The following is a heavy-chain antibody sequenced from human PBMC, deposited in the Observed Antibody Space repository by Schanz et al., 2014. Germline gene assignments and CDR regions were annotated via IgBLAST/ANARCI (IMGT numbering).Heavy chain of an antibody. J-gene: IGHJ4*02. Sequence: QVQLVESGGGVAQPGGSLRLSCAASRFTFNAYDMYWIRQAPGKGLEWVALISHDGSNKNSADSVKGRFTISRDNSKNTLDLQMSSLRAEDTAVYYCAKSMYSTSWAFDFWGQGAQVTVSP. CDR3: AKSMYSTSWAFDF. CDR1: RFTFNAYD. CDR2: ISHDGSNK. V-gene: IGHV3-33*05. D-gene: IGHD2-2*01.